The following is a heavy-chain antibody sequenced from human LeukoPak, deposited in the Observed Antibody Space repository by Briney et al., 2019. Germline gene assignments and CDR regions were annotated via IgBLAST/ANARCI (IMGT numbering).Heavy chain of an antibody. CDR1: GGSFSGYY. CDR3: ARGHFSYYGMDV. J-gene: IGHJ6*02. CDR2: INHSGST. V-gene: IGHV4-34*01. D-gene: IGHD3-3*02. Sequence: PSETLSLTCAVYGGSFSGYYWSWIRQPPGKGLEWIGEINHSGSTNYNPSLKSRVTISVDTSKNQFPLKLSSVTAADTAVYYCARGHFSYYGMDVWGQGTTVTVSS.